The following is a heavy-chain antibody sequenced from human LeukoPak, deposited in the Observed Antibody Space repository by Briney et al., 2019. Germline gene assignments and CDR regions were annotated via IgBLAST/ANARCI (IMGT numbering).Heavy chain of an antibody. J-gene: IGHJ6*03. CDR1: GGSMSSSSYY. Sequence: SSETLSLTCTVSGGSMSSSSYYWGWIRQPPGKGLEWIGSIYYSGSTYQNPSLKSRVTISVDTSKNQFSLKLSSVTAADTAVYFCARDWGVSARPGYMDVWGKGTTVTVSS. CDR3: ARDWGVSARPGYMDV. CDR2: IYYSGST. D-gene: IGHD6-6*01. V-gene: IGHV4-39*07.